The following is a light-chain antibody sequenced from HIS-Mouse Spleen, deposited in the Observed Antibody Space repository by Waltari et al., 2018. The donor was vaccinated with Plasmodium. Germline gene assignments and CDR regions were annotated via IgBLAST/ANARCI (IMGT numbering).Light chain of an antibody. V-gene: IGKV4-1*01. CDR3: QQYYSTPYT. CDR1: TSVLYSSNNKNY. CDR2: WAA. Sequence: DIVITQSPDPLAVSLGARATINCKSSTSVLYSSNNKNYLAWYQQKPGQPPKLLIYWAATRESGVPDRFSGSGSGTDFTLTISSLQAEDVAVYYCQQYYSTPYTFGQGTKLEIK. J-gene: IGKJ2*01.